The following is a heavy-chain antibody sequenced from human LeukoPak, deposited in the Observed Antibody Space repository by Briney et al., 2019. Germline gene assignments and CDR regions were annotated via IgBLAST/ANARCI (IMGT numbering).Heavy chain of an antibody. CDR1: GFTFSSYA. J-gene: IGHJ6*02. D-gene: IGHD6-13*01. Sequence: PGGSLRLSCAASGFTFSSYAMSWVRQAPGKGLEWVSAISGSGGSTYYADSVKGRFTISRDNSKNTLYLQMNSLRAGDTAVYYCATGAPRIAAAGKYYYYYGMDVWGQGTTVTVSS. CDR3: ATGAPRIAAAGKYYYYYGMDV. V-gene: IGHV3-23*01. CDR2: ISGSGGST.